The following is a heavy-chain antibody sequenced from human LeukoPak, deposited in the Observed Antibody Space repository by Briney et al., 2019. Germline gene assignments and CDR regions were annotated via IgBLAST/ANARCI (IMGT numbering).Heavy chain of an antibody. D-gene: IGHD5-12*01. CDR3: ALWGYSGYDNNWFDP. CDR2: IIPIFGTA. CDR1: GGTFGSYA. Sequence: SVKVSCKASGGTFGSYAISWVRQAPGQGLEWMGGIIPIFGTANYAQKFQGRVTITTDESTSIAYMELSSLRSEDTAVYYCALWGYSGYDNNWFDPWGQGTLVTVSS. J-gene: IGHJ5*02. V-gene: IGHV1-69*05.